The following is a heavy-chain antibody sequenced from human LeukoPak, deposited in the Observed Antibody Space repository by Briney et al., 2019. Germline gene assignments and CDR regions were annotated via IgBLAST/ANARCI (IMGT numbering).Heavy chain of an antibody. CDR2: IYTSGST. J-gene: IGHJ3*02. CDR1: GGSISSGRYY. D-gene: IGHD4-23*01. CDR3: AREGYGGNSAWDAFDT. V-gene: IGHV4-61*02. Sequence: SETLSLTCTVSGGSISSGRYYWSWIRQPAGKGLEWIGRIYTSGSTNYNPSLKSRVTISVDTSRNQFSLRLSSVTAADTAVYYCAREGYGGNSAWDAFDTWGQGTMVTVSS.